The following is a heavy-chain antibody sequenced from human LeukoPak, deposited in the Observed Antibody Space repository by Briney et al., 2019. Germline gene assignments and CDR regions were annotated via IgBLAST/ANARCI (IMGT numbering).Heavy chain of an antibody. CDR3: ARESRTLANEFDY. CDR1: GFTFSSRDW. CDR2: IKQDGSEK. D-gene: IGHD1-1*01. J-gene: IGHJ4*02. Sequence: GGSLRLSCVASGFTFSSRDWMTWVRQAPGKGLEWVANIKQDGSEKNYVDSVKGRFTISRDNAKNSVDLQMNSLRVEDTAVYYCARESRTLANEFDYWGQGTLVTVSS. V-gene: IGHV3-7*01.